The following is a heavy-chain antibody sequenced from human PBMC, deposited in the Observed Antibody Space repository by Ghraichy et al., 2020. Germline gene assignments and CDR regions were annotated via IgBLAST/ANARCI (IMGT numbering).Heavy chain of an antibody. CDR2: IYYSGST. Sequence: ETLSLTCTVSGGSISSSSYYWGWIRQPPGKGLEWIGSIYYSGSTYYNPSLKSRVTISVDTSKNQFSLKLSSVTAADTAVYYCASLDGIAVDYHDAFDIWGQGTMVTVSS. J-gene: IGHJ3*02. CDR1: GGSISSSSYY. CDR3: ASLDGIAVDYHDAFDI. V-gene: IGHV4-39*07. D-gene: IGHD6-19*01.